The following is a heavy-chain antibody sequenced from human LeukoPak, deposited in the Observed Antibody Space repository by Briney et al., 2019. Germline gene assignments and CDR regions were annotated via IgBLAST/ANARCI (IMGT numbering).Heavy chain of an antibody. CDR2: ISYDEHNK. CDR3: AKEGGTSLVDY. CDR1: GFTFSNYA. D-gene: IGHD1-26*01. Sequence: GGSLRLSCAASGFTFSNYAMHWVRQAPHKGLEWVAVISYDEHNKFYADSVKGRFTISRESSKNTMYLQMNNLRPEDTAMYYCAKEGGTSLVDYWGQGTLVTVSS. J-gene: IGHJ4*02. V-gene: IGHV3-30-3*01.